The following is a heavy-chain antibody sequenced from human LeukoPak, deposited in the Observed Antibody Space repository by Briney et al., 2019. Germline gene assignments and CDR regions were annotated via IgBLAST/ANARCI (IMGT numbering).Heavy chain of an antibody. CDR1: GYTFTSYD. V-gene: IGHV1-8*03. CDR2: MNPNSGNT. CDR3: ARGGLYCSTTSCFDY. D-gene: IGHD2-2*01. Sequence: GASVKVSCKASGYTFTSYDINWVRQATGQGLEWMGWMNPNSGNTGYAQKFQGRVTITMNTSITTTYMELSSLRSEDTAVYHCARGGLYCSTTSCFDYWGQGTLVTVSS. J-gene: IGHJ4*02.